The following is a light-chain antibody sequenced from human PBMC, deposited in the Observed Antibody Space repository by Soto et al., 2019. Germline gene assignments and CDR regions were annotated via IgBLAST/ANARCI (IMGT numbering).Light chain of an antibody. CDR3: LSYTSANTRV. Sequence: QAVVTQPASVSASPGQSITISCTGTSSDVGGYKFVSWYQHHPDKAPKLMIYEVNNRPSGVSNRFSGSKSGNTASLTISGLQPEDEADYYCLSYTSANTRVFGGGTKLTVL. CDR1: SSDVGGYKF. CDR2: EVN. V-gene: IGLV2-14*01. J-gene: IGLJ3*02.